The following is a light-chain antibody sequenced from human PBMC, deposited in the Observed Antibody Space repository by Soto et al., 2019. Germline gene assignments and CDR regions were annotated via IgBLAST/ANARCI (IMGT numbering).Light chain of an antibody. CDR2: EVN. Sequence: QSALPQPASVSGSPVQSITISCAGTRSDNGASNSVSWYQHLPGRSPTLIIYEVNHRPSEVSNRFSGSKSGNTASLTISGLQPEDEADYYCNSYTRRDTVVLGTGTKVTVL. V-gene: IGLV2-14*01. CDR3: NSYTRRDTVV. CDR1: RSDNGASNS. J-gene: IGLJ1*01.